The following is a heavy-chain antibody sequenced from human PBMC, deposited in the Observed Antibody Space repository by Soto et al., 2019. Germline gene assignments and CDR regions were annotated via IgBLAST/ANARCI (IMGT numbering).Heavy chain of an antibody. V-gene: IGHV6-1*01. Sequence: SQTLSLTCAISGDSVSSNGVAWNWIRQSPSRGLEWLGRTYYRSRWYSDYAPSVKSRITVNPDTSQNQFSLQLNSVTPEDTAIYYRARETPGFHSAFDFWGQGTLATVSS. CDR3: ARETPGFHSAFDF. CDR1: GDSVSSNGVA. CDR2: TYYRSRWYS. J-gene: IGHJ4*02. D-gene: IGHD4-4*01.